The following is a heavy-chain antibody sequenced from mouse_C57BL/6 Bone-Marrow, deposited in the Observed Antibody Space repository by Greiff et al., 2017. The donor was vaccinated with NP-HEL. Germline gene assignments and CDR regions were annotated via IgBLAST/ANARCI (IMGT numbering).Heavy chain of an antibody. J-gene: IGHJ3*01. CDR2: IHPSDSDT. V-gene: IGHV1-74*01. CDR3: AILYDYVWFAY. Sequence: QVQLQQPGAELVKPGASVKVSCKASGYTFTSYWMHWVKQRPGQGLEWIGRIHPSDSDTNYNQKFKGKATLTVDKSSSTAYMQLSSLTSEDSAVYYCAILYDYVWFAYWGQGTLVTVSA. CDR1: GYTFTSYW. D-gene: IGHD2-4*01.